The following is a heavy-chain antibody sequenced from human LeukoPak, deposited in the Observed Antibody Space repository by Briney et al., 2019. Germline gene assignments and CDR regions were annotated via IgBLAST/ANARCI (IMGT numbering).Heavy chain of an antibody. CDR3: ARCYYDSSGYTLFDY. CDR2: INPSGGST. Sequence: GASVNVSCKASGYTFTSYYMHWVRQAPGQGLEWMGIINPSGGSTSYAQKFQGRVTMTRDTSTSTVYMELSGLRSEDTAVYYCARCYYDSSGYTLFDYWGQGTLVTVSS. D-gene: IGHD3-22*01. CDR1: GYTFTSYY. J-gene: IGHJ4*02. V-gene: IGHV1-46*01.